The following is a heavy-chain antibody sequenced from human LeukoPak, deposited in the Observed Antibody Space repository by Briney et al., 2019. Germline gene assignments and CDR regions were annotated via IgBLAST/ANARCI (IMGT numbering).Heavy chain of an antibody. CDR1: GFTFHDYV. CDR2: ICWDGGST. Sequence: PGCALRLSCVPSGFTFHDYVMHWLRQAPGKGLEWVSLICWDGGSTYYADSVKGRFTISRDNSKNSLYLQMNSLRPEDTALYYCAKVSLDGRFYYYGMDGWGQGTTVTVSS. CDR3: AKVSLDGRFYYYGMDG. J-gene: IGHJ6*02. V-gene: IGHV3-43*02.